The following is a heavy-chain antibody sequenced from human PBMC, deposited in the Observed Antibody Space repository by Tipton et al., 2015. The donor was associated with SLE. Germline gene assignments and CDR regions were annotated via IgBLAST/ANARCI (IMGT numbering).Heavy chain of an antibody. D-gene: IGHD6-6*01. Sequence: QVQLVQSGAEVKKPGSSVKVSCKASGGTFSSYAISWVRQAPGQGLEWMGRIIPIFGTANYAQKFQGRVTITADESTSTAYMELSSLRSEDTAVHYCARDKASSSWGGVYYYGMDVWGQGTTVTVSS. V-gene: IGHV1-69*18. CDR2: IIPIFGTA. CDR3: ARDKASSSWGGVYYYGMDV. J-gene: IGHJ6*02. CDR1: GGTFSSYA.